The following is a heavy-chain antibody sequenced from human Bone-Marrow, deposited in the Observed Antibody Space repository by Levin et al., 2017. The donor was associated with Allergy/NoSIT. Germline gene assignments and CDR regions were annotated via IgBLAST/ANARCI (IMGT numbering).Heavy chain of an antibody. CDR3: ARGSGQPRPTQRTVAYWFFDL. Sequence: GESLKISCKASGYTFTDYYLHWVRQAPGQGLEWMGRINPNSGGTNYPQKFQGRVTMTRDTSIGTVYMELSRLKSDDTAFYYCARGSGQPRPTQRTVAYWFFDLWGRGTLVSVSS. CDR2: INPNSGGT. V-gene: IGHV1-2*06. D-gene: IGHD4-23*01. J-gene: IGHJ2*01. CDR1: GYTFTDYY.